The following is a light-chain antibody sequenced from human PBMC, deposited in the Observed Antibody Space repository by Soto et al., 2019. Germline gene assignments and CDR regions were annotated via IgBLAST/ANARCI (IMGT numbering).Light chain of an antibody. CDR3: QVWDSSSDHPRV. J-gene: IGLJ3*02. CDR2: YDS. Sequence: SYELTQPPSVSVAPGKTARITCGGNNIGSKSVHWYQQKPGQAPVLVIYYDSDRPSGIPERFSGYNSGNTATLTISRVEAGDEADYSCQVWDSSSDHPRVFGGGTKLTVL. CDR1: NIGSKS. V-gene: IGLV3-21*04.